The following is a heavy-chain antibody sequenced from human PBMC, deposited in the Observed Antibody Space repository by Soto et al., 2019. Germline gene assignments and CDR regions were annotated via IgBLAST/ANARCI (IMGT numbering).Heavy chain of an antibody. V-gene: IGHV3-49*03. CDR3: TASYYDFWSDAPR. Sequence: GGSLRLSCTASGFTFGDYAMSWFRQAPGKGLEWVGFIRSKAYGGTTEYAASVKGRFTISRDDSKSIAYLQMNSLKTEDTAVYYCTASYYDFWSDAPRWGQGTQVTVSS. CDR1: GFTFGDYA. J-gene: IGHJ4*02. CDR2: IRSKAYGGTT. D-gene: IGHD3-3*01.